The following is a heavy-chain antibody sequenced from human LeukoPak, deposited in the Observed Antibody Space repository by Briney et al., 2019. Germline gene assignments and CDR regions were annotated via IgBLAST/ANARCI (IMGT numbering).Heavy chain of an antibody. Sequence: GASVKVSCKASGYTFTGYYMHWVRQAPGQGLEWMGWINPNSGGTNYAQKFQGRVTMTRDTSISTAYMELSRLRAEDTAVYYCAKDYSSGWSPVYYYYMDVWGKGTTVTISS. CDR1: GYTFTGYY. V-gene: IGHV1-2*02. J-gene: IGHJ6*03. CDR2: INPNSGGT. D-gene: IGHD6-19*01. CDR3: AKDYSSGWSPVYYYYMDV.